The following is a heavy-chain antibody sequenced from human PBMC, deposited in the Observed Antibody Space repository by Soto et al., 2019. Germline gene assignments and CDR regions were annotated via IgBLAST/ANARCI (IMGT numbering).Heavy chain of an antibody. J-gene: IGHJ3*02. D-gene: IGHD5-18*01. CDR1: GYSFTNYW. Sequence: GESLEISWKGSGYSFTNYWSSWGRQLPGKGVGWMGSIDPSDSYTNYSPSFQGHVTISADKSSSTAYLQRSSLKAADTAMYYCARCGYSDGDAFDIWGQGTMVTVSS. V-gene: IGHV5-10-1*01. CDR2: IDPSDSYT. CDR3: ARCGYSDGDAFDI.